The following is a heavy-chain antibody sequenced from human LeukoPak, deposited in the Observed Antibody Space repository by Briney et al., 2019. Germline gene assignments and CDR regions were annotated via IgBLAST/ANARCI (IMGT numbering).Heavy chain of an antibody. Sequence: GGSLRLSCAASGVTFSSYVMHCVRQAPGKGRECGSLIYYDGSNKSYADYVKGGLTISRDNSKNTMYLQMNSLRAEDTAVYYCASSYYDSSGYPGVLRIWGQGTMVTVSS. CDR3: ASSYYDSSGYPGVLRI. D-gene: IGHD3-22*01. CDR2: IYYDGSNK. CDR1: GVTFSSYV. V-gene: IGHV3-33*01. J-gene: IGHJ3*02.